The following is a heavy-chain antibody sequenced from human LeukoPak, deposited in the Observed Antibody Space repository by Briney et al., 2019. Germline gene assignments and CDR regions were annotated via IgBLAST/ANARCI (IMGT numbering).Heavy chain of an antibody. J-gene: IGHJ6*03. CDR3: ASTPLYYYYMDV. CDR1: GGTFSSYA. Sequence: ASVKVSCKTYGGTFSSYAIIWVRQAPGQGLEWMGGIIPILGTANYAQKFQGRVTITTDESTSTVYMELRSLRSEDTAVYYCASTPLYYYYMDVWGLGTTVTVSS. CDR2: IIPILGTA. V-gene: IGHV1-69*05.